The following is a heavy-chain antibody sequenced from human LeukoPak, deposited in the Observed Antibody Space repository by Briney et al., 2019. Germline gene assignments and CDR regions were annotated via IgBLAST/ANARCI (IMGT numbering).Heavy chain of an antibody. D-gene: IGHD1-26*01. CDR3: ARVRWELLGSGGYYYMDV. CDR2: IYYSGST. J-gene: IGHJ6*03. V-gene: IGHV4-59*11. CDR1: GGSISSHY. Sequence: SETLSLTCTVSGGSISSHYSSWIRQPPGKGLEWIGYIYYSGSTNYNPSLKSRVTISVDTSKNQFSLKLSSVTAADTAVYYCARVRWELLGSGGYYYMDVGGKGTTATVSS.